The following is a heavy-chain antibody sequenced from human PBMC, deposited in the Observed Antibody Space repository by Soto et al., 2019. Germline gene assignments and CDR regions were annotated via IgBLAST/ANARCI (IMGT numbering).Heavy chain of an antibody. CDR2: IYPGDSDT. Sequence: GESLKISCKGSGYSFTSYWIGWVRQMPGKGLEWMGIIYPGDSDTRYSPSFQGQVTISADKSISTAYLQWSSLKASDTAMYYCARLGYYDILTGHSPYYYGMDVCGQGPTVTVYS. J-gene: IGHJ6*02. D-gene: IGHD3-9*01. V-gene: IGHV5-51*01. CDR1: GYSFTSYW. CDR3: ARLGYYDILTGHSPYYYGMDV.